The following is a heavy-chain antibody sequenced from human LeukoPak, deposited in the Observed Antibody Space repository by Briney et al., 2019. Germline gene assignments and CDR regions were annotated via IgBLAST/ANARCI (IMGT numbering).Heavy chain of an antibody. V-gene: IGHV4-59*01. CDR1: GGSICSYY. Sequence: PLETLSLTCTVSGGSICSYYWSWIPQPPGKGLEWIGLIYYSGGTNYNPSLQSRVTISVDTSKNQVSLKLSSVTAADTAVYYCARGASLLWFGELLYPYFDYWGRGTLVTVS. J-gene: IGHJ4*02. CDR2: IYYSGGT. CDR3: ARGASLLWFGELLYPYFDY. D-gene: IGHD3-10*01.